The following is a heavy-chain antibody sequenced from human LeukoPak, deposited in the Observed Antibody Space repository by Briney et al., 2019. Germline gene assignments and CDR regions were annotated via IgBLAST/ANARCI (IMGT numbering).Heavy chain of an antibody. CDR3: ARSLDIALMVYAVDY. V-gene: IGHV1-18*01. CDR2: ISAYNGNT. CDR1: GYTFTSYG. J-gene: IGHJ4*02. Sequence: GASVKVSCKASGYTFTSYGISWVRQAPGRGLEWMGWISAYNGNTNYAQKLQGRVTMTTDTSTSTAYMELRSLRSDDTAVYYCARSLDIALMVYAVDYWGQGTLVTVSS. D-gene: IGHD2-8*01.